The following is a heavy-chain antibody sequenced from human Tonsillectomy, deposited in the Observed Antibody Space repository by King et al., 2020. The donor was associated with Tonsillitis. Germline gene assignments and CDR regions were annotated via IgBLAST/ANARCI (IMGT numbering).Heavy chain of an antibody. Sequence: VQLVESGGGLVQPGGSLRLSCAASGFALSSYWMTWVRQAPGKGLEWVADIKQDGGEKVYVDSVKGRFTISRDNAKNSLYLQMNSLSAEDTALYYRARDTASCSRTNCNWGAFDIWGQGTMVTVSS. J-gene: IGHJ3*02. V-gene: IGHV3-7*01. CDR2: IKQDGGEK. CDR3: ARDTASCSRTNCNWGAFDI. D-gene: IGHD2-2*01. CDR1: GFALSSYW.